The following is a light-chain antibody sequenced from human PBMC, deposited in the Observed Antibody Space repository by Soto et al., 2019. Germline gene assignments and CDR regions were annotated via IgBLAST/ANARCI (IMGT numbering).Light chain of an antibody. Sequence: QSVLTQPPSVSGAPGQRVTISCSGSSSNIGAGYDVHWYQQLPGTAPKLLIYANSNRPSGVPDRFSGSKSGTSASLAITGLQAEDEADYYCQSYEHRLGAYVLGPGTKVTVL. CDR1: SSNIGAGYD. V-gene: IGLV1-40*01. J-gene: IGLJ1*01. CDR2: ANS. CDR3: QSYEHRLGAYV.